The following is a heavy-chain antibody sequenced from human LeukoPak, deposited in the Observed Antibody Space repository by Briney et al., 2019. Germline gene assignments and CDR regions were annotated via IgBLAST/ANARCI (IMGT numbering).Heavy chain of an antibody. V-gene: IGHV3-7*03. D-gene: IGHD1-26*01. J-gene: IGHJ3*02. CDR3: AKVSVGATTLDAFDI. CDR2: RKQDGSEK. CDR1: GFTFSSYS. Sequence: GGSLRLSCAASGFTFSSYSMNWVRQAPGKGLEWVANRKQDGSEKYYVDSVKGRFTISRDNAKNSLYLQMNSLRAEDTAVYYCAKVSVGATTLDAFDIWGQGTMVTVSS.